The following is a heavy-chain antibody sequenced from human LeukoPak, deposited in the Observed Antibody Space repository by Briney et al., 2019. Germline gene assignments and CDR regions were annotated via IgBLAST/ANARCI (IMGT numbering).Heavy chain of an antibody. CDR3: AKAPSYGSGSYYTT. Sequence: PGGSLRLSCAASGFTFSSYAMSWVRQAPGKGLEWVSAISGSGGSTYYADSVRGRFTISRDNSKNTLYLQMTSLRAEDTAAYYCAKAPSYGSGSYYTTWGQGTLVTVSS. CDR2: ISGSGGST. V-gene: IGHV3-23*01. J-gene: IGHJ5*02. CDR1: GFTFSSYA. D-gene: IGHD3-10*01.